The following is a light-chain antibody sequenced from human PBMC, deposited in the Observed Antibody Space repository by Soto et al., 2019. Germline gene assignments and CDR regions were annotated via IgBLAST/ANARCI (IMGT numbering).Light chain of an antibody. Sequence: QSVLTPPPSVSAAPGQKGTISCSGSSSNIGGNSVSWYQQLPGTAPKLLIYDDNKRPSGIPDRFSGSKSGTSATLGITGFQTGDEADYYCGSWDSSLSAYVFGTGTKVTVL. J-gene: IGLJ1*01. CDR1: SSNIGGNS. CDR3: GSWDSSLSAYV. V-gene: IGLV1-51*01. CDR2: DDN.